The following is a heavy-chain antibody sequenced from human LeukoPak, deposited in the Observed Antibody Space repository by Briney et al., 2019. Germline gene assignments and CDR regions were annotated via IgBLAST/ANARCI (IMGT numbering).Heavy chain of an antibody. Sequence: PSQSLCVTPMVPGDSISSGSYYRSCIRRPARKGLGWIGRIYTSGSTNYNPSLKSRVTISVDTSKNQFSLKLSSVAAADTAVYYCAKGSRGFWSGYYDYWGQGTLVTVSS. V-gene: IGHV4-61*02. CDR2: IYTSGST. CDR3: AKGSRGFWSGYYDY. D-gene: IGHD3-3*01. CDR1: GDSISSGSYY. J-gene: IGHJ4*02.